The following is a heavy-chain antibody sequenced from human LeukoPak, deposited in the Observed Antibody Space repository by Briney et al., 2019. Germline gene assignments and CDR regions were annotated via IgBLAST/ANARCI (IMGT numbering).Heavy chain of an antibody. J-gene: IGHJ4*02. V-gene: IGHV3-23*01. CDR1: GFTFSSYA. CDR3: AKDPYYDSSGSIYY. D-gene: IGHD3-22*01. Sequence: PGGSLRLSCAASGFTFSSYAMSLVRQAPGKGLEWVSAISGSGGSTYYADSVKGRFTISRDNSKNTLYLQMNSLRAEDTAVYYCAKDPYYDSSGSIYYWGQGTLVTVSS. CDR2: ISGSGGST.